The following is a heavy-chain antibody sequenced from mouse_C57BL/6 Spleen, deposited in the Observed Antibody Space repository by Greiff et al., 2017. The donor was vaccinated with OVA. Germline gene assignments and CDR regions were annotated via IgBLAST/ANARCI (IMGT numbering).Heavy chain of an antibody. CDR1: GYTFTSHW. Sequence: QVHVKQSGPELVRPGASVKISCKAPGYTFTSHWMQWVRQRPGQGLEWIGEIFPGSGSPYYNEKFEGKATLTVDTSSSTAYMQLSSLTSEDSAVYFCARGLTTVVATGAYWGQGTLVTVSA. D-gene: IGHD1-1*01. CDR2: IFPGSGSP. J-gene: IGHJ3*01. CDR3: ARGLTTVVATGAY. V-gene: IGHV1-56*01.